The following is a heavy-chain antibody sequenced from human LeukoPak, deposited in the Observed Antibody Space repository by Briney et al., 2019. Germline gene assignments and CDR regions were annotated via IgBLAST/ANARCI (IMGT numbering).Heavy chain of an antibody. CDR1: GFIFSNYG. D-gene: IGHD3-3*01. Sequence: PGGSLRLSCAASGFIFSNYGMHWVRQAPGKGLEWLTFIQFDGSNKLYADSVKGRFTVSRDTSKNTVYLQMISLRVEDTAVYYCAKENDFWSGPEGWGQGTLVTVSS. CDR3: AKENDFWSGPEG. V-gene: IGHV3-30*02. CDR2: IQFDGSNK. J-gene: IGHJ4*02.